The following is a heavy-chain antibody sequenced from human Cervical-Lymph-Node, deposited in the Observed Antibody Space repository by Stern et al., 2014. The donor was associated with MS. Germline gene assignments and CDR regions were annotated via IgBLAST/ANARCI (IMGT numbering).Heavy chain of an antibody. CDR3: ARDLRYYYDSSGYYYRWFDP. CDR2: IYYSGST. J-gene: IGHJ5*02. D-gene: IGHD3-22*01. Sequence: QVQLQESGPGLVKPSQTLSLTCTVSGGSISSGGYYWSWIRQHPGKGLEWIGHIYYSGSTYYNPSLKSRVTISVDTSKNEFSLKLSSVTAADTAVYYCARDLRYYYDSSGYYYRWFDPWGQGTLVTVSS. V-gene: IGHV4-31*03. CDR1: GGSISSGGYY.